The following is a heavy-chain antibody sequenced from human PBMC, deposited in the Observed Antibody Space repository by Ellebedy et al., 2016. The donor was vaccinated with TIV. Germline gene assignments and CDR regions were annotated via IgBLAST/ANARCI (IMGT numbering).Heavy chain of an antibody. V-gene: IGHV3-74*01. CDR2: INSDGSST. Sequence: GESLKISCAASGFTLSSHWMHWVRQAPGKGLVWVSRINSDGSSTTYADSVKGRFTISRDNAKNTVYLQMNSLRVEDTAVYYCARPKEGGTYDMWGQGTMVTVSS. CDR1: GFTLSSHW. J-gene: IGHJ3*02. CDR3: ARPKEGGTYDM. D-gene: IGHD3-16*01.